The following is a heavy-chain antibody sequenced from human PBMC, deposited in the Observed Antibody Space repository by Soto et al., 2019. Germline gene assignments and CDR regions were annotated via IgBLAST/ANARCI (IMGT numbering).Heavy chain of an antibody. CDR1: GSPFTTYD. J-gene: IGHJ4*02. Sequence: QVQLVQSGAEVKKPGASGKVPGKASGSPFTTYDINGVRQATGKGLEWIGWMSPKTGNTGYAQNFQGRVTMTRNPSISTAYMELSSLTSEDTAVYYCARGPPNWGFDLWGQGTLVPVSS. CDR3: ARGPPNWGFDL. D-gene: IGHD7-27*01. CDR2: MSPKTGNT. V-gene: IGHV1-8*01.